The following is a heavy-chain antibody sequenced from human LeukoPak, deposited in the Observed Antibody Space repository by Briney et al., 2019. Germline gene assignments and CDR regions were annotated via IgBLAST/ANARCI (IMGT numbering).Heavy chain of an antibody. V-gene: IGHV4-38-2*02. CDR2: GDHSGGT. D-gene: IGHD3-3*01. J-gene: IGHJ5*02. Sequence: PSETLSLTCTVSGYSISSGYYWGWIRQPPGKGLEWIGEGDHSGGTKYNPSLKSRVTISADSSKNQFSLKLSSVTAADTAVYYCAKNGQSGFSFDPWGQGTLVTVSS. CDR3: AKNGQSGFSFDP. CDR1: GYSISSGYY.